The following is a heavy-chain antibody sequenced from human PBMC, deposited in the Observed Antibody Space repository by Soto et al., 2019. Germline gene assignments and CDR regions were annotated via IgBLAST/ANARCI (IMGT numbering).Heavy chain of an antibody. CDR1: GDSVSSNSAA. J-gene: IGHJ6*03. V-gene: IGHV6-1*01. CDR2: TYYRSKWYN. D-gene: IGHD2-15*01. Sequence: SQTLSLTCAISGDSVSSNSAAWNWIRQSPSRGLEWLGRTYYRSKWYNDYAVSVKSRITINPDTSKNQFSLQLNSVTPEDTAVYYCARDHPPGYCSGGSCYLEGYMDVWGKGTTVTVSS. CDR3: ARDHPPGYCSGGSCYLEGYMDV.